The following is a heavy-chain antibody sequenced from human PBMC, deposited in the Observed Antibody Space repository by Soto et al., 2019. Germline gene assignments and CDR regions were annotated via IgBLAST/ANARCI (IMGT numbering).Heavy chain of an antibody. Sequence: KSSSKGSGGNVTSYWIGWMSKMNRKGLEWMGIIYPGDSDTRYSPSFQGQVTISADKSISTAYLQWSSLKASDTAMYYCARHEGVGSGMSAFDIWGQGTMVTVSS. CDR3: ARHEGVGSGMSAFDI. J-gene: IGHJ3*02. CDR1: GGNVTSYW. CDR2: IYPGDSDT. D-gene: IGHD1-1*01. V-gene: IGHV5-51*01.